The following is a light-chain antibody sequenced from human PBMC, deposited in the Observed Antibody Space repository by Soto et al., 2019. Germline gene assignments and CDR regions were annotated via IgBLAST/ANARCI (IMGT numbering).Light chain of an antibody. V-gene: IGLV2-11*01. J-gene: IGLJ3*02. CDR3: CSYAGSYTWV. CDR2: DVS. CDR1: NSDVGAYNY. Sequence: QSALTQPRSVSGSPGQSVTTSCTGTNSDVGAYNYVSWYQQHPGKAPKLMLYDVSRRPSGVPDRFSGSKSGNTASLTISGLRAEDEADYYCCSYAGSYTWVFGGGTKLTVL.